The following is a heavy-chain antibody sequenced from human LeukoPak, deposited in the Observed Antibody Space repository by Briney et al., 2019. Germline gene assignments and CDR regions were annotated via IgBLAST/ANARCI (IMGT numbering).Heavy chain of an antibody. V-gene: IGHV3-30*02. CDR2: IRYDASNK. CDR1: GFTFSSYG. D-gene: IGHD1-26*01. J-gene: IGHJ6*03. Sequence: GGSLRLSCAASGFTFSSYGMHWVRQAPGKGLEWVAFIRYDASNKYYADSVRGRFTISRDNSKNTLYLQMNSLRAEDTAVYYCARVSGSYSLYYYMDVWGKGTTVTVSS. CDR3: ARVSGSYSLYYYMDV.